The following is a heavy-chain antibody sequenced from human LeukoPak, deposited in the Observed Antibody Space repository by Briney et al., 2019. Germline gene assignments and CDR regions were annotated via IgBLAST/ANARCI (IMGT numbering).Heavy chain of an antibody. Sequence: SETLSLTCAVSGGSISSSNWWSWVRQPPGKGLEWIGEIYHSGSTNYNPSLKSRVTISVDKSKNQFSLKLSSVTAADTAVHYCASYSGYDYGGAFDIWGQGTMVTVSS. J-gene: IGHJ3*02. CDR1: GGSISSSNW. CDR2: IYHSGST. CDR3: ASYSGYDYGGAFDI. V-gene: IGHV4-4*02. D-gene: IGHD5-12*01.